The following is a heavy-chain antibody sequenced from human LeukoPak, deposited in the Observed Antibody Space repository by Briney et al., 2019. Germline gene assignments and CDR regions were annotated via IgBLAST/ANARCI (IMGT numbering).Heavy chain of an antibody. V-gene: IGHV5-51*01. D-gene: IGHD6-13*01. CDR2: IYPLDSDV. CDR3: ARARRSSTPEVGDVFKTWYFFEY. CDR1: GYTFSSYW. Sequence: GESLKISCQASGYTFSSYWIAWVRQMPGKGLECMGLIYPLDSDVKYSPSFQGQVTIPADKSISTAYLQWSSLKASDTAMYYCARARRSSTPEVGDVFKTWYFFEYWGQGALVTVSS. J-gene: IGHJ4*02.